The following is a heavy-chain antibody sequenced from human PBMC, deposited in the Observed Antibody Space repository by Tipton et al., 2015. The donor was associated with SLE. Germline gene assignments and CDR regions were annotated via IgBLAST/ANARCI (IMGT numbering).Heavy chain of an antibody. CDR3: ASLAYCGGDCLSDAFDI. CDR2: IYHSGST. V-gene: IGHV4-38-2*01. CDR1: GYSISSGYY. J-gene: IGHJ3*02. Sequence: LRLSCAVSGYSISSGYYWGWIRQPPGKGLGWIGSIYHSGSTYYNPSLKSRVTISVDTSKNQFSLKLSSVTAADTAVYYCASLAYCGGDCLSDAFDIWGQGTMVTVSS. D-gene: IGHD2-21*01.